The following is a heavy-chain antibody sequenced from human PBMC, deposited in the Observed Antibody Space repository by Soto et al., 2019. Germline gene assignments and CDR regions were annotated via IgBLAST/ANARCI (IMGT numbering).Heavy chain of an antibody. D-gene: IGHD6-19*01. CDR1: GGSISSYY. CDR3: ARGYCSGWSHY. V-gene: IGHV4-59*01. CDR2: IYYSGST. Sequence: SETLSLTCTVSGGSISSYYWSWIRQPPGKGLEWIGYIYYSGSTNYNPSLKSRVTISVDTSKNQFSLKLSSVTAADTAVYYCARGYCSGWSHYRGQGTLVTVSS. J-gene: IGHJ4*02.